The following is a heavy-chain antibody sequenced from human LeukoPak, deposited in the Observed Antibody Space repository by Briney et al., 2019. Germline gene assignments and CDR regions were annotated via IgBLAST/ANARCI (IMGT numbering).Heavy chain of an antibody. J-gene: IGHJ3*01. CDR2: ISHSAYTT. Sequence: GSLRLSCAASGFTFSSYAMSWVRQAPGKGLEWVSTISHSAYTTYYADSVKGRFTISRDSSKNTLYLQMNSLRADDTAVYYCARVRFGTEWYSSDAFAFWGQGTMVTVAS. CDR3: ARVRFGTEWYSSDAFAF. V-gene: IGHV3-23*01. D-gene: IGHD3-3*01. CDR1: GFTFSSYA.